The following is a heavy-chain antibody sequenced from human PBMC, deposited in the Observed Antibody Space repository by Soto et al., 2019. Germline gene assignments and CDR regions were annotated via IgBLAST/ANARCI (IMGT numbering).Heavy chain of an antibody. J-gene: IGHJ5*02. D-gene: IGHD3-3*01. V-gene: IGHV4-34*01. Sequence: SETLSLTCAVYGGSFSGYYWIWIRQPPGKGLEWIGEINHSGSTNYNPSLKSRVTISVDTSKNQFSLKLSSVTAADTAVYYCARALTYYDFWSGYYGWFDPWGQGTLVTVSS. CDR2: INHSGST. CDR3: ARALTYYDFWSGYYGWFDP. CDR1: GGSFSGYY.